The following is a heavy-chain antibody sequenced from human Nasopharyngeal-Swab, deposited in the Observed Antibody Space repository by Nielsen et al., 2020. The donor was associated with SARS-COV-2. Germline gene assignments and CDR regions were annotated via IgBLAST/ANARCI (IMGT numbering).Heavy chain of an antibody. D-gene: IGHD6-6*01. CDR3: ARQGSEVQDFGSSSTLPPTRFDY. Sequence: SETLSLTCTVSGGSISSSSYYWGWIRQPPGQGLEWIGSIYYSGRTYYNPSLKSRVTISVDTSKNQFSLKLSSVTAADTAVYYCARQGSEVQDFGSSSTLPPTRFDYWGQGTLVTVSS. CDR2: IYYSGRT. J-gene: IGHJ4*02. V-gene: IGHV4-39*01. CDR1: GGSISSSSYY.